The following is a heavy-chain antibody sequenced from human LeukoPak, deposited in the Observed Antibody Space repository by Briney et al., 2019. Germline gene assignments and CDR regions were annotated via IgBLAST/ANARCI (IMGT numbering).Heavy chain of an antibody. J-gene: IGHJ4*02. V-gene: IGHV4-4*08. Sequence: PSETLSLTCTVSGGSVSDLYWTWIRQSPGKGLEWLGYIYTSGTNKNSSLNGRVTVSVDTSKNQFSLRLTSVTAADTVVYYCAKHPTGARRESDCCGEGVLVTVSS. CDR2: IYTSGT. CDR1: GGSVSDLY. D-gene: IGHD7-27*01. CDR3: AKHPTGARRESDC.